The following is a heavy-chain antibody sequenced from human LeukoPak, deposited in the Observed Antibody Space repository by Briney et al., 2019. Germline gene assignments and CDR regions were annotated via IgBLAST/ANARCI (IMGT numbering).Heavy chain of an antibody. D-gene: IGHD3-9*01. Sequence: SETLSLTCTVSGGSITDYFWSWIRQPPGKGLEWIGYIYYSGSTNYNPSHKSRVTRSVDTSKNQFSLKLSSVTAADTAVYYCARDPPSDMGPSYYFDYWGQGTLVTVSS. CDR2: IYYSGST. CDR1: GGSITDYF. CDR3: ARDPPSDMGPSYYFDY. V-gene: IGHV4-59*12. J-gene: IGHJ4*02.